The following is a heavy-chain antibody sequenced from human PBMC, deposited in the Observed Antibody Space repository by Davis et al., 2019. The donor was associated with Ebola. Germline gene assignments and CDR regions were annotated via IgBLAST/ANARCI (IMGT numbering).Heavy chain of an antibody. J-gene: IGHJ4*02. Sequence: ASVKVSCKASGYTFTSYAMHWVRQAPGQRLKWMGWINAGNGNTKYSQKFQGRVTITRDTSASTAYMELSSLRSEDTAVYYCARRMLRAEAFDYWGQGTLVTVSS. V-gene: IGHV1-3*01. CDR1: GYTFTSYA. D-gene: IGHD2-15*01. CDR2: INAGNGNT. CDR3: ARRMLRAEAFDY.